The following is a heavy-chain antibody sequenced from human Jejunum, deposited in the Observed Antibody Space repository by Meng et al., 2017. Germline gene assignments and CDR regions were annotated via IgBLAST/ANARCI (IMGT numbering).Heavy chain of an antibody. D-gene: IGHD5-18*01. CDR1: GYTFTNYG. Sequence: QVQLVQSGPAVKKPGASVKVSCKASGYTFTNYGISWVRQAPGQGLEWMEWITAFNGLSTYTQKLQGRVTVATDSSTNTAYMELTNLTSDDTAVYYCARDEDGTAMFYWGQGTLVTVSS. J-gene: IGHJ4*02. CDR2: ITAFNGLS. CDR3: ARDEDGTAMFY. V-gene: IGHV1-18*01.